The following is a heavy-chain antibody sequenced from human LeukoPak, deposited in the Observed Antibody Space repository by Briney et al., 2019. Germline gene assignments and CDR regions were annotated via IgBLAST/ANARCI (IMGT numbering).Heavy chain of an antibody. V-gene: IGHV3-23*01. CDR2: VSGSGRGENT. CDR3: AKSGYNRFDY. CDR1: GFTFSSSA. J-gene: IGHJ4*02. D-gene: IGHD5-24*01. Sequence: GGSLRLSCAASGFTFSSSAMSWVRQAPGKGLELVSNVSGSGRGENTYYADSVKGRFTISRDNSKNTLILQMNSLRAEDTAVYYCAKSGYNRFDYWGQGILVTVSS.